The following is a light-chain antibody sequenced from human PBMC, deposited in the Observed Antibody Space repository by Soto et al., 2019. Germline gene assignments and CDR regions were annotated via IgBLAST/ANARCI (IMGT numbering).Light chain of an antibody. CDR1: SSNIGAGYD. V-gene: IGLV1-40*01. CDR2: EVN. J-gene: IGLJ2*01. CDR3: SSYTTSTPLV. Sequence: QSVLTQPPSVSGARGQRVTISCTGSSSNIGAGYDVHWYQQLPGTAPKLIIYEVNSRPSGVSHRFSGSKSGNTASLTISGLQAEDEADYYCSSYTTSTPLVFGGGTKLTVL.